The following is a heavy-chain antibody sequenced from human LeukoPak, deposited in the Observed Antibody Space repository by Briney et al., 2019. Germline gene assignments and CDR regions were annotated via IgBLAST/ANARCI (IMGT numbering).Heavy chain of an antibody. CDR3: ARDVAPAAILGYYYYYMDV. V-gene: IGHV3-23*01. Sequence: GGSLRLSCAASGFTFSSYAMSWVRQAPGKGLEWVSAISGSGGSTYYADSVKGRFTISRDNSKNTLYLQMNSLRAEDTAVYYCARDVAPAAILGYYYYYMDVWGKGTTVTVSS. J-gene: IGHJ6*03. CDR2: ISGSGGST. D-gene: IGHD2-2*02. CDR1: GFTFSSYA.